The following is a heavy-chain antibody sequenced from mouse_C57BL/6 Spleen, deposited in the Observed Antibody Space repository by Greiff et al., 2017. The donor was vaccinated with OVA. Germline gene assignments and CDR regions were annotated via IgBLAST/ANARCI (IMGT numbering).Heavy chain of an antibody. CDR3: ARDGDFDY. V-gene: IGHV1-55*01. CDR2: IYPGSGST. D-gene: IGHD2-3*01. J-gene: IGHJ2*01. Sequence: QVQLQQPGAELVKPGASVKLSCTASGYTFTSYWITWVRQRPGQGLEWIGDIYPGSGSTNYNEKFKSKATLTVDTSSSTAYMQHSSLTSEDSAVYYCARDGDFDYWGQGTTLTVSS. CDR1: GYTFTSYW.